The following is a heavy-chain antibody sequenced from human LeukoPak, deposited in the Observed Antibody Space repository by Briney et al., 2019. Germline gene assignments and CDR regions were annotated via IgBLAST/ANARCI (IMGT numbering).Heavy chain of an antibody. D-gene: IGHD1-26*01. V-gene: IGHV1-46*01. Sequence: APVKVSCKASGYTFTSYNMHWVRQAPGQGLEWMGIINPSGGSTSYAQKFQGRVTMTRDTSTRTVYMELSSLTSEDTAVYYCARTVGADLYYCDNWGQGTLVTVSS. CDR1: GYTFTSYN. CDR3: ARTVGADLYYCDN. J-gene: IGHJ4*02. CDR2: INPSGGST.